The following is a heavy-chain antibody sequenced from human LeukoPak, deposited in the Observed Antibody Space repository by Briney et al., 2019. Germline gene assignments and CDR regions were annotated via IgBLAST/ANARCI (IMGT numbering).Heavy chain of an antibody. CDR2: VYYSGST. D-gene: IGHD5-12*01. J-gene: IGHJ4*02. V-gene: IGHV4-31*03. Sequence: PSETLSLTCTVSGGSISSGGYYWSWIRQHPGKGLEWIGYVYYSGSTYYNPSLKSRVTISVDTSKNQFSLKLSSVTAADTAVYYCARGRDIVATTDFDYWGQGTLVTVSS. CDR3: ARGRDIVATTDFDY. CDR1: GGSISSGGYY.